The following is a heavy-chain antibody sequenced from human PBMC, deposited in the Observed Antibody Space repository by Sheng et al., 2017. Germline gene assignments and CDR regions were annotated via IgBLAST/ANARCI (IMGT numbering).Heavy chain of an antibody. CDR1: GFTFSTYV. J-gene: IGHJ4*02. D-gene: IGHD2-2*01. Sequence: EVQLVESGGGLVKPGGSLRLSCAASGFTFSTYVMNWIRQAPGKGLEWVSSIGISSSYIYYADSVKGRFTISRDNAKNSLYLQMNSLTAEDTAVYYCARGMRDRDDGNTNFDYWGQGTLVTVSS. CDR2: IGISSSYI. V-gene: IGHV3-21*01. CDR3: ARGMRDRDDGNTNFDY.